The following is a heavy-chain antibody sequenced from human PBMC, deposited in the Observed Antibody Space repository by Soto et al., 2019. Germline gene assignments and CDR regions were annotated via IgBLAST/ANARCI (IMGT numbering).Heavy chain of an antibody. D-gene: IGHD4-17*01. Sequence: GGSLRLSCTASGFTFGDYAMSWFRQAPGKGLEWVGFIRSKAYGGTTEYAASVKGRFTISRDDSKSIAYLQMNSLKTEDTAVYYCTRDQDYGDPYYYYYYMDVWGKGTTVTVSS. CDR1: GFTFGDYA. V-gene: IGHV3-49*03. J-gene: IGHJ6*03. CDR3: TRDQDYGDPYYYYYYMDV. CDR2: IRSKAYGGTT.